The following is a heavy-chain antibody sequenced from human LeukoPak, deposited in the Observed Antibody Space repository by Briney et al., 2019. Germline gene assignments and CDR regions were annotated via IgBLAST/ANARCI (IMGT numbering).Heavy chain of an antibody. CDR3: ARAFARYFDWLLSADYYMDV. J-gene: IGHJ6*03. CDR2: MNPNSGNT. CDR1: GYTFTSYD. Sequence: EASVKASCKASGYTFTSYDINWVRQATGQGLEWMGWMNPNSGNTGYAQKFQGRVTMTRNTSISTAYMELSSLRSEDTAVYYCARAFARYFDWLLSADYYMDVWGKGTTVTISS. V-gene: IGHV1-8*01. D-gene: IGHD3-9*01.